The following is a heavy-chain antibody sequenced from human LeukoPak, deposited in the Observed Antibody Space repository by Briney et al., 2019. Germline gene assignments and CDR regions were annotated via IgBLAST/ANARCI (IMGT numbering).Heavy chain of an antibody. D-gene: IGHD3-22*01. CDR2: ISSSSTI. CDR3: ARGYYDSSGEAGDAFDI. J-gene: IGHJ3*02. V-gene: IGHV3-48*04. CDR1: GFTFSSYS. Sequence: GGSLRLSCAASGFTFSSYSMNWVRQAPGKGLEWVSYISSSSTIYYADSVKGRFTISRDNAKNSLYLQMNSLRAEDTAVYYCARGYYDSSGEAGDAFDIWGQGTMVTVSS.